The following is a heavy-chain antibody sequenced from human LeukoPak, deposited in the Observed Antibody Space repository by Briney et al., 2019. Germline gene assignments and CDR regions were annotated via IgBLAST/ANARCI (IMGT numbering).Heavy chain of an antibody. CDR1: GFTFSTYA. J-gene: IGHJ4*02. Sequence: GGSLRLSCAASGFTFSTYAMTWVRQAPGQGLEWVSSISGSGSGTYYADSVKGRLTISRDNSKNTLYLQMNSLRAEDTAVYYCAKVAYNWISYGPFDYWGQGTLVTVSS. CDR2: ISGSGSGT. V-gene: IGHV3-23*01. D-gene: IGHD1-20*01. CDR3: AKVAYNWISYGPFDY.